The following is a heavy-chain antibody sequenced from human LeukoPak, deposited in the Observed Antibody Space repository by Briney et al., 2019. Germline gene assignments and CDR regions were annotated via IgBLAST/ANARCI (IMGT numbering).Heavy chain of an antibody. CDR2: IYYSGST. D-gene: IGHD1-1*01. CDR1: GGSISSGGYY. J-gene: IGHJ4*02. V-gene: IGHV4-31*03. CDR3: ARENWKYFDY. Sequence: SETPSFTCTVSGGSISSGGYYCSWIRQHPGKGLEWIGYIYYSGSTYYNPSLKSRVTISVDTSKNQFSLKLSSVTAADTAVYYCARENWKYFDYWGQGTLVTVPS.